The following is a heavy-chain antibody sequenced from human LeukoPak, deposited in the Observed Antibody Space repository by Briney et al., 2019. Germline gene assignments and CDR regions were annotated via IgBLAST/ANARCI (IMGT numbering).Heavy chain of an antibody. CDR2: IYHSGST. D-gene: IGHD3-16*02. CDR1: GGSISSSSYY. J-gene: IGHJ4*02. Sequence: SETLSLTCTVSGGSISSSSYYWGWIRQPPGKGLEWIVSIYHSGSTYYNPPLKSRVAISVDTSKNQFALKLSSVTAADTAVCYCARIISVFGGVIVWGQGTLVTVFS. CDR3: ARIISVFGGVIV. V-gene: IGHV4-39*01.